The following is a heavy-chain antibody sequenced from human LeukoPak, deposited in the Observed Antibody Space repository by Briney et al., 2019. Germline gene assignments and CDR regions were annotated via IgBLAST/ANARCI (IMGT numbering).Heavy chain of an antibody. CDR2: INAGNGNA. V-gene: IGHV1-3*01. J-gene: IGHJ4*02. CDR3: ATDPSSSGYYY. CDR1: GYTFTSYA. Sequence: AASVKVSCKASGYTFTSYAMHWVRQAPGQRLEWMGWINAGNGNAKYSQKFQGRVTITRDTSASTAYMELSSLRSEDTAVYYCATDPSSSGYYYWGQGTLVTVSS. D-gene: IGHD3-22*01.